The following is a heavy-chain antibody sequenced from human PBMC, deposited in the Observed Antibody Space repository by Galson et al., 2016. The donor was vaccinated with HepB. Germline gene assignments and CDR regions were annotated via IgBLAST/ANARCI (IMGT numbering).Heavy chain of an antibody. CDR2: IFYTGTT. D-gene: IGHD5-24*01. J-gene: IGHJ4*02. CDR1: GGSISTNNHY. Sequence: LTCTVSGGSISTNNHYWVWVRQPPGKGLEWVGTIFYTGTTYYSPSLKRLLNVSVDTSRNQFSLKLTSVTAADTAVYFCARLMAIGAFDYWSQGTLVTVSA. CDR3: ARLMAIGAFDY. V-gene: IGHV4-39*01.